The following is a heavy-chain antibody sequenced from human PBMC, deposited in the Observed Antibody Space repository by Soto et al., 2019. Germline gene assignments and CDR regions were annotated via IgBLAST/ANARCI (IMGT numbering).Heavy chain of an antibody. D-gene: IGHD2-2*01. CDR1: GFTFSSYA. CDR2: ISYDGSNK. V-gene: IGHV3-30-3*01. CDR3: AREPGLPASTPYFDY. J-gene: IGHJ4*02. Sequence: QVQLVESGGGVVQPGRSLRLSCAASGFTFSSYAMHWVRQAPGKGLEWVAVISYDGSNKNYADSVKGRFTISRDNSKNTQYLQMNSLRGEDTAVYNCAREPGLPASTPYFDYWGQGTLVTVSS.